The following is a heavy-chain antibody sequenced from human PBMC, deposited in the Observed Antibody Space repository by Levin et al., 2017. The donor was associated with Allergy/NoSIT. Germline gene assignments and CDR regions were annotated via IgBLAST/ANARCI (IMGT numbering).Heavy chain of an antibody. Sequence: GGSLRLSCAASGFTFSSYWMNWVRQAPGKGLVWVSRINIDGSSTSYADSVKGRFTISRDNAKNTLYLQMNSLRAEDTAVYYCASSYSSSSGRYAFDIWGQGTMVTVSS. CDR1: GFTFSSYW. V-gene: IGHV3-74*01. D-gene: IGHD6-6*01. J-gene: IGHJ3*02. CDR2: INIDGSST. CDR3: ASSYSSSSGRYAFDI.